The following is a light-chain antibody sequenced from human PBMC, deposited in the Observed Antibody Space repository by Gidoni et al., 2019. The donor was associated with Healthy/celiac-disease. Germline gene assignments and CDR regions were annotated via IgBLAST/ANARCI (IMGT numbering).Light chain of an antibody. CDR2: DAS. Sequence: DIQMTQCPSTLSASVGDRVTTTCRASQSISSWFAWYQQKPGKAPKLLIYDASSLESGVPSRFSGSGSGTEFTLSISSLQPDDFATYYCQQYNSYSPGMYTFGQGTKLEIK. CDR1: QSISSW. V-gene: IGKV1-5*01. CDR3: QQYNSYSPGMYT. J-gene: IGKJ2*01.